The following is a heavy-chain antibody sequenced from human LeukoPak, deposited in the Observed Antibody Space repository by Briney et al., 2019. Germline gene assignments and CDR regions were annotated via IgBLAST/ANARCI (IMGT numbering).Heavy chain of an antibody. V-gene: IGHV4-34*01. D-gene: IGHD3-10*01. Sequence: SETLSLTCAVYGGSFSGYSWRWIHQPPGKGLEWIGEINHSGSTNYNPSLKSRVTISVDTSKNQFSLKLSSVTAADTAVYYCASSGRNYYGMDVWGQGTTVTVSS. CDR2: INHSGST. J-gene: IGHJ6*02. CDR3: ASSGRNYYGMDV. CDR1: GGSFSGYS.